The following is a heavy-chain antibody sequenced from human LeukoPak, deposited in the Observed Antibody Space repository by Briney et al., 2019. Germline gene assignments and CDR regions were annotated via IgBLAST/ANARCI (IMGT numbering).Heavy chain of an antibody. CDR3: ARGSHGRITMIETKDAFDI. V-gene: IGHV4-39*07. CDR1: GGSISSSSYY. Sequence: PSETLSLTCTVSGGSISSSSYYWGWIRQPPGKGLEWIGSIYYSGSTYYNPSLKSRVTISVDTSKNQFSLKLSSVTAADTAVYYCARGSHGRITMIETKDAFDIWGQGTMVTVSS. CDR2: IYYSGST. D-gene: IGHD3-22*01. J-gene: IGHJ3*02.